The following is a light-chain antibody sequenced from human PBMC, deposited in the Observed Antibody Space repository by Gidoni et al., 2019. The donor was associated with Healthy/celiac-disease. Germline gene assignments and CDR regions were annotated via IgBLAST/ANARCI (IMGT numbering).Light chain of an antibody. CDR1: QTIHYW. Sequence: DIQMTQSPSTLSASVGDRVTITCRASQTIHYWLAWFQQKPGKAPKLLIYKASSLQTGVPSRFSASGSGTEITLTISGLQLDDFATYYCQQYDDLYSFGQGTKVEIK. CDR2: KAS. CDR3: QQYDDLYS. J-gene: IGKJ2*03. V-gene: IGKV1-5*03.